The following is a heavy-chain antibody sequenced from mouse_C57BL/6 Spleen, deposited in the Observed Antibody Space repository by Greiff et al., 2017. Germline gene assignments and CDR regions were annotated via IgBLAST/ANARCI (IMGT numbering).Heavy chain of an antibody. Sequence: EVQLVESEGGLVQPGSSMKLSCTASGFTFSDYYMAWIRQVPEKGLECVANINYYGSSTYYLDSLKSRFIISRDNEKNILYLQMSSLKSEDTATYYCARLGDDYDDWFAYWGQGTLVTVSA. CDR3: ARLGDDYDDWFAY. J-gene: IGHJ3*01. CDR1: GFTFSDYY. D-gene: IGHD2-4*01. CDR2: INYYGSST. V-gene: IGHV5-16*01.